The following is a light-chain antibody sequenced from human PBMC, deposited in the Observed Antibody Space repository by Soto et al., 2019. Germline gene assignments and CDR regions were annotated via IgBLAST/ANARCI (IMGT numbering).Light chain of an antibody. CDR2: SNN. J-gene: IGLJ2*01. V-gene: IGLV1-44*01. Sequence: QSVLTQPPSASGIPGQRVTISCSGSSSNIGSNTVYWYQQLPGTAPKLLIYSNNQRPSGVPDRFSGSKSGTSASLAISGLLSEDEADYYCAAWDDSPNGVVFGGGTKLTVL. CDR1: SSNIGSNT. CDR3: AAWDDSPNGVV.